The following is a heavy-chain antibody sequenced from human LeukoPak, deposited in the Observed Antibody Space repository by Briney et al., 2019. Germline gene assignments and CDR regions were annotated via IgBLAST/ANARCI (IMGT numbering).Heavy chain of an antibody. J-gene: IGHJ4*02. CDR2: ISSSGSTI. CDR1: IFTFSTYP. V-gene: IGHV3-48*01. CDR3: ARPNYYDSSGYLDY. D-gene: IGHD3-22*01. Sequence: GGSLRLSCAASIFTFSTYPMHWVRQAPGKGLEWVSYISSSGSTIYYADSVKGRFTISRDNSKNTLYLQMNSLRAEDTAVYYCARPNYYDSSGYLDYWGQGTLVTVSS.